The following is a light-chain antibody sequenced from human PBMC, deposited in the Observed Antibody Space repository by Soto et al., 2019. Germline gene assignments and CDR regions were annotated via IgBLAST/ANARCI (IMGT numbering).Light chain of an antibody. CDR1: QGVSKY. CDR3: QQTYSSPWT. Sequence: DIQLTQSPSSLSALVGDRVTITCRGSQGVSKYLNWYHQKPGRAPMLVIYATSNLQHGVPSRFSGNGSGPNFTLTIASLQPDDRGTYYCQQTYSSPWTFGQGPRVATK. J-gene: IGKJ1*01. CDR2: ATS. V-gene: IGKV1-39*01.